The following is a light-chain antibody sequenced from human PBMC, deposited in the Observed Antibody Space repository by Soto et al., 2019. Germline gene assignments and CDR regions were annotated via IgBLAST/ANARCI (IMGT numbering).Light chain of an antibody. J-gene: IGLJ1*01. CDR1: GGSIASGY. CDR2: EDN. CDR3: QSYHSSTPDV. V-gene: IGLV6-57*03. Sequence: NFMLTQPHSVSESPGKTVTISCTRSGGSIASGYVQWYQQRPGSAPTTVIYEDNQRPSGVPDRFSGSIDRSSNSASLTIARLKTEDEADYYCQSYHSSTPDVFGTGTKLTV.